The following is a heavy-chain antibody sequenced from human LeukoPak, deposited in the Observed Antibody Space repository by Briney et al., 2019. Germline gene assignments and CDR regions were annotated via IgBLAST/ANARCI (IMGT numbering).Heavy chain of an antibody. Sequence: GGSLRLSCAASGFTVSSNYMSWVRQAPGKGLVWVSRINSDGSSTSYADSVKGRFTISRVNAKNSLYLQMNSLRAEDTAVYYCARDSITKIVVVSHDAFDIWGQGTMVTVSS. D-gene: IGHD3-22*01. CDR3: ARDSITKIVVVSHDAFDI. CDR1: GFTVSSNY. V-gene: IGHV3-74*01. J-gene: IGHJ3*02. CDR2: INSDGSST.